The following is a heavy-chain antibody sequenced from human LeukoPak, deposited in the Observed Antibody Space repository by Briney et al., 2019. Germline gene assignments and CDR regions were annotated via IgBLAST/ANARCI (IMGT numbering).Heavy chain of an antibody. J-gene: IGHJ4*02. Sequence: ASVKVSCKASGYTFTSYYMHWVRQAPGQGLEWMGIINPSGGDTKYAQKFQGRVTLTRDKSTSTVYMELSSLTSDDTAVYYCARTYCAEDCSIRYFDYWGQGTLVTVSP. D-gene: IGHD2-21*02. V-gene: IGHV1-46*01. CDR3: ARTYCAEDCSIRYFDY. CDR1: GYTFTSYY. CDR2: INPSGGDT.